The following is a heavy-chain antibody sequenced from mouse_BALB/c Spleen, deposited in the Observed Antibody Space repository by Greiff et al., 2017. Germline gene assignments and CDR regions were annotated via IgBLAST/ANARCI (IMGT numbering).Heavy chain of an antibody. CDR1: GFTFSSYA. J-gene: IGHJ3*01. CDR3: ATYYYGSRGFAY. D-gene: IGHD1-1*01. Sequence: EVMLVESGGGLVKPGGSLKLSCAASGFTFSSYAMSWVRQSPEKRLEWVAEISSGGSYTYYPDTVTGRFTISRDNAKNTLYLEMSSLRSEDTAMYYCATYYYGSRGFAYWGQGTLVTVSA. V-gene: IGHV5-9-4*01. CDR2: ISSGGSYT.